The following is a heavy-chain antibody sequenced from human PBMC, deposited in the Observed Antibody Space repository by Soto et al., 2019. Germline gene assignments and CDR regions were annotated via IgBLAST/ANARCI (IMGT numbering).Heavy chain of an antibody. CDR2: ISHSGHIT. CDR1: GFNFNDYY. V-gene: IGHV3-11*01. CDR3: ARRGGPGDY. D-gene: IGHD2-15*01. Sequence: AGGSLRLSCAGSGFNFNDYYMSWVRQAPGKGLEWLSYISHSGHITNYADSVKGRFTISRDNAKNSLYLQLNSLRVEDTAVYYCARRGGPGDYWGQGTLVTVSS. J-gene: IGHJ4*02.